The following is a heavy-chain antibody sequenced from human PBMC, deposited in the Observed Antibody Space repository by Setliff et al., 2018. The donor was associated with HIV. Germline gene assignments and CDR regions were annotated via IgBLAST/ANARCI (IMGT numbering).Heavy chain of an antibody. D-gene: IGHD3-22*01. CDR1: GYTFPNYD. CDR2: MNPDTGNT. V-gene: IGHV1-8*02. Sequence: ASVKVSCKASGYTFPNYDINWVRQATGQGLEWMGWMNPDTGNTGYAQNFRGRVTTTRNTSISTAYMELSSLRSEDTAVYYCARIYYDSGGFYRDAFDIWGQGTMVTVSS. CDR3: ARIYYDSGGFYRDAFDI. J-gene: IGHJ3*02.